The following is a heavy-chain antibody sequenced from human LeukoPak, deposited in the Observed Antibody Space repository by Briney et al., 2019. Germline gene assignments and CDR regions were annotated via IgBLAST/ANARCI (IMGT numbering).Heavy chain of an antibody. Sequence: SETLSLTCTVSGYSISSGYYWGWIRQPPGKGLEWIGYIYYSGSTNYNPSLKSRVTISVDTSKNQFSLKLSSVTAADTAVYYCARVSWFGELFQYYFDYWGQGTLVTVSS. CDR2: IYYSGST. CDR3: ARVSWFGELFQYYFDY. CDR1: GYSISSGYY. J-gene: IGHJ4*02. V-gene: IGHV4-61*01. D-gene: IGHD3-10*01.